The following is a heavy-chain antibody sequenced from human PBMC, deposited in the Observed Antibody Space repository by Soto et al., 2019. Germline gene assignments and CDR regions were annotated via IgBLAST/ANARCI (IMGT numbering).Heavy chain of an antibody. Sequence: EVQLLESGGGLVQPGGSLRLSCAASGFTFSSYAMSWVRQAPGKGLEWVSAISGSGGSTYYADSVKGRFTISRDNSKNTLYLQMNSLRAEDTAVYYCAKDLMGIAARLWETGSFDYWGQGTLVTVSS. D-gene: IGHD6-6*01. CDR1: GFTFSSYA. J-gene: IGHJ4*02. V-gene: IGHV3-23*01. CDR3: AKDLMGIAARLWETGSFDY. CDR2: ISGSGGST.